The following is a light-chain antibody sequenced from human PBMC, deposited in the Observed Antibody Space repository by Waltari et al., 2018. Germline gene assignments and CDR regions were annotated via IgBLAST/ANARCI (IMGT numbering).Light chain of an antibody. V-gene: IGKV3-15*01. Sequence: EILMTQSPATLSVSPGERATLSCRARQSIGRDLPWYQQRPGQAPTLLIYSATVRAAGVPASFSASGSGTEFTLTISSLQSEDVAVYYCQHFNNWPPWAFGQGTKVEIK. CDR1: QSIGRD. CDR2: SAT. CDR3: QHFNNWPPWA. J-gene: IGKJ1*01.